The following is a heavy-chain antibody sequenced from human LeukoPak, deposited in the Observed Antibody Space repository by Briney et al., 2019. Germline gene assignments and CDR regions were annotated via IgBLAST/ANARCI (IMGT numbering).Heavy chain of an antibody. D-gene: IGHD6-13*01. CDR2: ISSSSSTI. V-gene: IGHV3-48*02. J-gene: IGHJ5*02. Sequence: GGSLRLSCAASGFTFSSYSMNWVRQAPGKGLEWVSYISSSSSTIYYADSVKGRFTISRDNAKNSLYLQMNSLRDEDTAVYYCARDYSLGLSIAAAGPYWFDPWGQGTLVTVSS. CDR1: GFTFSSYS. CDR3: ARDYSLGLSIAAAGPYWFDP.